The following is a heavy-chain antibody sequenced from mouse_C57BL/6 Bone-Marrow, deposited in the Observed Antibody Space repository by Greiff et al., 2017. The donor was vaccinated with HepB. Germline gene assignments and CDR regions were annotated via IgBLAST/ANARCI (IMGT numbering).Heavy chain of an antibody. V-gene: IGHV14-2*01. CDR1: GFNIKDYY. J-gene: IGHJ3*01. CDR2: IDPEDGEP. CDR3: ARRQLRSSWFAY. Sequence: EVQLQQSGAELVKPGASVQLSCTASGFNIKDYYMHWVKQRTEQGLEWIGRIDPEDGEPKYAPKFQGKATITADKSANTAYLQLSSLTSEDTAVYYCARRQLRSSWFAYWGQGTLVTVSA. D-gene: IGHD3-2*02.